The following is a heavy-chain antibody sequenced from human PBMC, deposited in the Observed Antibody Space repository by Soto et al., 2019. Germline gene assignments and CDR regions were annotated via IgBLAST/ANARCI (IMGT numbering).Heavy chain of an antibody. CDR3: ARRDIMVDSFDY. Sequence: SETLSLTCTVSGGSISSSSYYWGWIRQPPGKGLEWIGSIYYSGSTYYNPSLKSRVTISVDTSKNQLSLKLSSVTAADTAVYYCARRDIMVDSFDYWGQGTLVTVSS. CDR2: IYYSGST. CDR1: GGSISSSSYY. J-gene: IGHJ4*02. V-gene: IGHV4-39*01. D-gene: IGHD2-21*01.